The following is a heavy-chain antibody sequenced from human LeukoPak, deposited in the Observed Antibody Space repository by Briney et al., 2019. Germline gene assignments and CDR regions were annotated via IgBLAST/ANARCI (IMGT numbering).Heavy chain of an antibody. CDR1: GGSISSYY. D-gene: IGHD5-24*01. Sequence: SETLSLTCTVFGGSISSYYWSWIRQPPGKGLEWIGYIYYSGSTNYNPSLKSRVTISVDTSKNQFSLKLSSVTAADTAVYYCARGRRDGSTLGDDAFDIWGQGTMVTVSS. V-gene: IGHV4-59*01. J-gene: IGHJ3*02. CDR3: ARGRRDGSTLGDDAFDI. CDR2: IYYSGST.